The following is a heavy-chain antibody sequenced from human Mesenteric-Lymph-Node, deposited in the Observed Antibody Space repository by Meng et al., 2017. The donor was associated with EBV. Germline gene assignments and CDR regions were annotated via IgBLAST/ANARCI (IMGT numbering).Heavy chain of an antibody. D-gene: IGHD6-19*01. Sequence: QVEPQASGPGRVKPSGTLSLTCAVSGGSISTSNWWSWAPQPPGKGLEWIGEIYHRGSTNYNPSLTSRVTISVDESKNEFSLSLTSVTAADTAVYFCARVNEGQWLVRGAFDYWGQGTLVTVSS. CDR2: IYHRGST. CDR1: GGSISTSNW. V-gene: IGHV4-4*02. CDR3: ARVNEGQWLVRGAFDY. J-gene: IGHJ4*02.